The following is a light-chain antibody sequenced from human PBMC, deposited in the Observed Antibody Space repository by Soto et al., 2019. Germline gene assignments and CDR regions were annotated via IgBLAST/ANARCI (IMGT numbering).Light chain of an antibody. CDR3: SSYAGSNKV. CDR1: SSDVGGNNY. V-gene: IGLV2-8*01. CDR2: EVS. Sequence: QSALTQPPSASGSPGQSVTISCTGTSSDVGGNNYVSWYQQHPGKAPKLMIYEVSKRPSGFPDRFSGSKSGNTASLTVSGLQAEDEADYYCSSYAGSNKVFGTGTKVTVL. J-gene: IGLJ1*01.